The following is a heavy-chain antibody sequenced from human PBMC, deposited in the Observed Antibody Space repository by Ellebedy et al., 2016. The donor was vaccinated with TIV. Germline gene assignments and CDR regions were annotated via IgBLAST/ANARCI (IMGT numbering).Heavy chain of an antibody. V-gene: IGHV1-8*01. CDR1: GYTFTSYD. J-gene: IGHJ5*02. CDR2: MNPNSGNT. CDR3: ARGRISVAGGGFDP. D-gene: IGHD6-19*01. Sequence: ASVKVSXXASGYTFTSYDINWVRQATGQGLEWMGWMNPNSGNTGYAQKFQGRVTMTRNTSISTAYMELSSLRSEDTAVYYCARGRISVAGGGFDPWGQGTLVTVSS.